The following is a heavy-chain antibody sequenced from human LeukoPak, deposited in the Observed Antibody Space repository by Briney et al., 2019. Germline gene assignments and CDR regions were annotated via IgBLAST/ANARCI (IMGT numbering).Heavy chain of an antibody. Sequence: GRSLRLSCAASGFTFDDYAMYWVRQAPGKGLEWVPGISWNSGRIGYADSVKGRITISRDNAKNSLYLQMHNLRAEDTALYYCAKGRNYDSSGSAFDYWGQGTLVTVSS. CDR1: GFTFDDYA. J-gene: IGHJ4*02. D-gene: IGHD3-22*01. V-gene: IGHV3-9*01. CDR2: ISWNSGRI. CDR3: AKGRNYDSSGSAFDY.